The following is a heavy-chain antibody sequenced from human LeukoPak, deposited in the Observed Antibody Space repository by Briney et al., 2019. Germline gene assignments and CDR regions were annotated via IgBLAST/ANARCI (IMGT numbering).Heavy chain of an antibody. J-gene: IGHJ5*02. CDR3: ARWSCCSSTSCYARGNWFDP. CDR1: GGSISSYY. V-gene: IGHV4-59*01. CDR2: IYYSGST. Sequence: SETLSLTCTVSGGSISSYYWSWIRQPPGKGLEWIGYIYYSGSTNYNPSLKSRVTISVDTSKNQFSLKLSSVTAADTAVYYCARWSCCSSTSCYARGNWFDPWGQGTLVTVSS. D-gene: IGHD2-2*01.